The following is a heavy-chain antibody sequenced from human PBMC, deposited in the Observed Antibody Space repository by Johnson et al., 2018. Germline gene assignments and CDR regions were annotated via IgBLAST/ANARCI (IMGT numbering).Heavy chain of an antibody. CDR1: GFTFNNHA. V-gene: IGHV3-33*01. J-gene: IGHJ4*02. D-gene: IGHD2-2*01. Sequence: QVQLQESGGGVVQPGKSLRLSCAASGFTFNNHAMHWVRPAPGKGPEWVAVVWHDGVKRFYGDSVKGRITISRDNSKNTVSLPMNSLRAEDTGVYYCGRAPCRFCRSTCYVGDYWGQGTLVTVCS. CDR2: VWHDGVKR. CDR3: GRAPCRFCRSTCYVGDY.